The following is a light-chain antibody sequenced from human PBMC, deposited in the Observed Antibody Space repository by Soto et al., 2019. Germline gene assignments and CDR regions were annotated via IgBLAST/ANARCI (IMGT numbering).Light chain of an antibody. CDR2: AAS. J-gene: IGKJ1*01. CDR1: RDVGSD. V-gene: IGKV1-6*01. Sequence: MNQSPSSLSASPGQKILITGRASRDVGSDVSWYQQKPGQAPKLLIYAASNLYTGVPSRFSGSRSGTEFTLTISSLQTEDFASYYCIQDYGNSWTFGKGTKVDIK. CDR3: IQDYGNSWT.